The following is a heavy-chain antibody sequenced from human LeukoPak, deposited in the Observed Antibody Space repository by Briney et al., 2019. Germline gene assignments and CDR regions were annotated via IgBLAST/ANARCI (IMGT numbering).Heavy chain of an antibody. D-gene: IGHD6-13*01. CDR1: GFTFDDYA. V-gene: IGHV3-9*03. CDR3: AKGGSSSWYVGFDY. CDR2: ISWNSGSI. J-gene: IGHJ4*02. Sequence: GRSLRLSCAASGFTFDDYAMHWVRHAPGKGLEWVSGISWNSGSIGYADSVKGRFTISRDNAKNSLYLQMNSLRAEDMALYYCAKGGSSSWYVGFDYWGQGTLVTVSS.